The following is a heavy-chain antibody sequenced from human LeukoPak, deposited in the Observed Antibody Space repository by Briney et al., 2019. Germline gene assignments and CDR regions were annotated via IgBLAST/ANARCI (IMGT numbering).Heavy chain of an antibody. CDR2: ISSSSSTI. V-gene: IGHV3-48*04. CDR1: GFTFNSYW. CDR3: ARGYSSSGMDV. Sequence: GGSLRLSCAASGFTFNSYWMHWVRQAPGKGLEWVSYISSSSSTIYYADSVKGRFTISRDNAKNSLYLQMNSLRAEDTAVYYCARGYSSSGMDVWGKGTTVTVSS. D-gene: IGHD6-6*01. J-gene: IGHJ6*03.